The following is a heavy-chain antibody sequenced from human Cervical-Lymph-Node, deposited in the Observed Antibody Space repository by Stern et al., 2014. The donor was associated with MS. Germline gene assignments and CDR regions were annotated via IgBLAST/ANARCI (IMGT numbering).Heavy chain of an antibody. D-gene: IGHD6-19*01. V-gene: IGHV1-46*01. Sequence: QLVQSGAEVKKPGASVKVSCKASGYTFTNYYMHWARQAPGQGLEWMGIINPSGGSTRYAQKFQGRVTMTRDTSTSTVHMELSSLRSEDTAVYYCAREVAGHRLGMMDVWGQGTTVTVSS. CDR2: INPSGGST. CDR3: AREVAGHRLGMMDV. J-gene: IGHJ6*02. CDR1: GYTFTNYY.